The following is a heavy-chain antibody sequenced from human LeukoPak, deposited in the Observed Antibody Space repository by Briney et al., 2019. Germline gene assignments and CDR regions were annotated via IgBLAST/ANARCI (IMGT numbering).Heavy chain of an antibody. CDR1: GFTFDDYT. CDR3: AKENHFAS. D-gene: IGHD1-14*01. J-gene: IGHJ4*02. CDR2: ITWNSGSI. V-gene: IGHV3-9*01. Sequence: TGGSLSLSCAASGFTFDDYTMHWVRQAPGKGLEWVSGITWNSGSIGYADSVRGRFTISRDNAKNSLYLEMNSLRAEDTALSYCAKENHFASWGQGTLVTVSS.